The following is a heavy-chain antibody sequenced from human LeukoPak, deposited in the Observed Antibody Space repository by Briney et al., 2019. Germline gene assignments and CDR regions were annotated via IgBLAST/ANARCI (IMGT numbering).Heavy chain of an antibody. CDR3: ARHIQGYSVDY. Sequence: GESLKISCKASGYTFDIYWIGWVRQMPARGLEWMGIIYPRDSDTRYSPSFQGQVTISADKSISTAYLQWNSLKASDTAMYYCARHIQGYSVDYWGQGTLVTVSS. CDR2: IYPRDSDT. D-gene: IGHD5-18*01. V-gene: IGHV5-51*01. J-gene: IGHJ4*02. CDR1: GYTFDIYW.